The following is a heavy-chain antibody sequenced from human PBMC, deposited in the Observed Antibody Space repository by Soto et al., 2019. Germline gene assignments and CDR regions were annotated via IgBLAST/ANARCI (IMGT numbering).Heavy chain of an antibody. CDR3: ARGPSTVATWLDY. CDR1: GFTFSNYA. V-gene: IGHV3-64*02. J-gene: IGHJ4*02. D-gene: IGHD4-17*01. CDR2: ISDNGFST. Sequence: EVQLVESGEGLVQPGGSLRLSCAASGFTFSNYAMHWVRQAPGKGLEYVSAISDNGFSTYYGDSVRGRFIISRDNSNNTLYLQMGSLRAEDMAVYYCARGPSTVATWLDYWGQGTLVTVSS.